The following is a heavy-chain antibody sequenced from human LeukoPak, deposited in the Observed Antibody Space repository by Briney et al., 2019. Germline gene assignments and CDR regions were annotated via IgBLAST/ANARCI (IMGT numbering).Heavy chain of an antibody. CDR2: IIPILGIA. CDR3: ARDPSTTVTTFLTE. J-gene: IGHJ4*02. V-gene: IGHV1-69*04. CDR1: GGTFSSYA. Sequence: ASVKVSCKSSGGTFSSYATSWVRQAPGQGLEWMGRIIPILGIANYAQKFQGRVTITADKSTSTAYMELSSLRSEDTAVYYCARDPSTTVTTFLTEWGQGTLVTVSS. D-gene: IGHD4-17*01.